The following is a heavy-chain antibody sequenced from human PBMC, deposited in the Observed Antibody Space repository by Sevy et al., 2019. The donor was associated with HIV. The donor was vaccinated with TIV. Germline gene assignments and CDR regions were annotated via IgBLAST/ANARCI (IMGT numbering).Heavy chain of an antibody. Sequence: AAVKVSCKASGGSLSDYGMNWVRQAPGQGLEWTGGIIPRVGLTNYAQKFHDRVTITADESTSTVYIEVRRLTSADTGVYYCASVRPSGSDCYFFDSWGQGTLVTVSS. V-gene: IGHV1-69*10. D-gene: IGHD2-21*01. CDR3: ASVRPSGSDCYFFDS. CDR2: IIPRVGLT. CDR1: GGSLSDYG. J-gene: IGHJ4*02.